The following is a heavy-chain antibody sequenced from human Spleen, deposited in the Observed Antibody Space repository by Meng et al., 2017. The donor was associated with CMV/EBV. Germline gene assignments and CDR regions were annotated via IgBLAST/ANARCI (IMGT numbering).Heavy chain of an antibody. D-gene: IGHD6-6*01. CDR1: GFTFSRNS. CDR3: ARDWYTTSSRPFDY. CDR2: ISSSSRYI. V-gene: IGHV3-21*01. Sequence: LSLTCGASGFTFSRNSMNWVRQAPGRGLEWVSSISSSSRYIYYADSVKGRFTMSRDNAKNSLYLQMNSLRVEDTAVYYCARDWYTTSSRPFDYWGQGTLVTVSS. J-gene: IGHJ4*02.